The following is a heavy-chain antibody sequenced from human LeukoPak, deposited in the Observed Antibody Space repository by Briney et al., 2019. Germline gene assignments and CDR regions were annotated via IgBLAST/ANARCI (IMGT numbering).Heavy chain of an antibody. Sequence: GGSLRLSCAVSGFTIDDYALHCVRQHPGKGVEWVSGISWHSGSTGYAASLKSRVTISRDNAKNSLYLQMNSLRAEDTALYYCAKDISFRVAVPFYYWGQGTLVTVSS. CDR1: GFTIDDYA. D-gene: IGHD6-19*01. V-gene: IGHV3-9*01. CDR2: ISWHSGST. CDR3: AKDISFRVAVPFYY. J-gene: IGHJ4*02.